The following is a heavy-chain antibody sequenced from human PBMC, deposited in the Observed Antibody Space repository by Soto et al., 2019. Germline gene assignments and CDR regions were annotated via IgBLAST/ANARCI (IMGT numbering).Heavy chain of an antibody. CDR2: ILVGGST. V-gene: IGHV3-23*01. Sequence: EVQMLESGGGLAQPGGSLRLSCAVSGFSCSSYDMSWVRQAPGKGLEWVSTILVGGSTHYEDSVKGRFTISRDTSKNTVYLQMNSLTAGDTAVYYCAKATATGGGAFEIYGQGTMVTVSS. CDR3: AKATATGGGAFEI. J-gene: IGHJ3*02. CDR1: GFSCSSYD. D-gene: IGHD2-8*02.